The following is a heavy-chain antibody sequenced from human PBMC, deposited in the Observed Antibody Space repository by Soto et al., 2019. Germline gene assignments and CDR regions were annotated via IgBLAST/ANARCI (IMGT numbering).Heavy chain of an antibody. Sequence: HPGGSLRLSCAASGFTFSSYGMHWVRQAPDKGLEWVAVISYDGSNKYYADSVKGRFTISRDNSKNTLYLQMNSLRAEDTAVFYCAKYPARPAGERSSGIYYFDSWGQGTLVTVSS. CDR3: AKYPARPAGERSSGIYYFDS. CDR2: ISYDGSNK. CDR1: GFTFSSYG. D-gene: IGHD6-19*01. V-gene: IGHV3-30*18. J-gene: IGHJ4*02.